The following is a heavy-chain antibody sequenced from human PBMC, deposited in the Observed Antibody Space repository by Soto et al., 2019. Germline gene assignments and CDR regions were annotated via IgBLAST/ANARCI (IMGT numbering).Heavy chain of an antibody. V-gene: IGHV4-31*03. CDR3: ARATPAGSADF. D-gene: IGHD2-2*01. J-gene: IGHJ4*02. Sequence: QVQLQESGPGLVKPSQTQSLTCTVSGGSNIRDGYYWSWIRQHPGRGLEWIAYISYSGSSYSNPSLKSRVTISADTSKNQFSLRLTSVTAADTAVYFCARATPAGSADFWGQGTLVTVSS. CDR2: ISYSGSS. CDR1: GGSNIRDGYY.